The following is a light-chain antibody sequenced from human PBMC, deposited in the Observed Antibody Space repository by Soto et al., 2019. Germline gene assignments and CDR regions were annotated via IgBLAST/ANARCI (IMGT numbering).Light chain of an antibody. V-gene: IGKV3-20*01. Sequence: EIVMTQSPATLSVSPLEIATLSFRASQSITGNLTWYQQKPGQAPRLLIYGASSRATGIPDRFSGSGSGTEFTLTISRLEPEDFAVYYCQQYGSSGTFGQGTKVDIK. CDR1: QSITGN. CDR2: GAS. CDR3: QQYGSSGT. J-gene: IGKJ1*01.